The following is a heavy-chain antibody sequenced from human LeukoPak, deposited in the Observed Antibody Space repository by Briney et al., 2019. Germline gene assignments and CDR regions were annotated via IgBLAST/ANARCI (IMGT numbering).Heavy chain of an antibody. V-gene: IGHV1-8*01. CDR2: MNPNSGNT. D-gene: IGHD5-24*01. Sequence: ASVKVSCKASGYTFSSYDINWIRQATGQGLEWMGWMNPNSGNTGYAQKFQGRVTMTRNTSISTAYMELSSLRSEDTAVYYCARVRGRGDGYNLVYWGQGTLVTVSS. CDR1: GYTFSSYD. CDR3: ARVRGRGDGYNLVY. J-gene: IGHJ4*02.